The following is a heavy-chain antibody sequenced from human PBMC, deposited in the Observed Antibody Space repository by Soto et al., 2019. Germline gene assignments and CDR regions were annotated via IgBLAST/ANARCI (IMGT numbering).Heavy chain of an antibody. CDR2: IYYSGST. D-gene: IGHD3-10*01. J-gene: IGHJ3*02. CDR1: GGSISSGGYY. CDR3: VRDHLKTMVRGVMSDAFYI. Sequence: SETLSLTCTVSGGSISSGGYYWSWIRQHPGKGLEWIGYIYYSGSTYYNPSLKSRVTISVDTSKNQFSLKLRSVTAADPAVYYCVRDHLKTMVRGVMSDAFYIWGQGAMVTV. V-gene: IGHV4-31*03.